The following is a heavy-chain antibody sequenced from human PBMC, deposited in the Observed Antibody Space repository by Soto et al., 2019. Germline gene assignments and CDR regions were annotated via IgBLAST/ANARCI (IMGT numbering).Heavy chain of an antibody. Sequence: PGGSLRLSCAASGFTVFSYAMTWVRQAPGKGLEWVSAISDSGVSTYYADSVKGRFTISRDTCKNTLYLQMNSLRAEDTAVYYCAKGKKWELPLDYWGQGTQVTVSS. J-gene: IGHJ4*02. CDR1: GFTVFSYA. D-gene: IGHD1-26*01. V-gene: IGHV3-23*01. CDR2: ISDSGVST. CDR3: AKGKKWELPLDY.